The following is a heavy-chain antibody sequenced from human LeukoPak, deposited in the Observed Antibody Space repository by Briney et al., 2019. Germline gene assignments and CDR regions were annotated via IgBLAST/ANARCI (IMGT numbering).Heavy chain of an antibody. CDR2: IKSKTDGGTT. D-gene: IGHD6-19*01. V-gene: IGHV3-15*01. Sequence: GGSLRLSCAASGFTFSNAWMSWVRQAPGKGLEWVGRIKSKTDGGTTDYAAPVKGRFTISRDDSKNTLYLQMNSLKTEDTAVYYCTTDLRWLAVAADYWGQGTLVTVSS. J-gene: IGHJ4*02. CDR1: GFTFSNAW. CDR3: TTDLRWLAVAADY.